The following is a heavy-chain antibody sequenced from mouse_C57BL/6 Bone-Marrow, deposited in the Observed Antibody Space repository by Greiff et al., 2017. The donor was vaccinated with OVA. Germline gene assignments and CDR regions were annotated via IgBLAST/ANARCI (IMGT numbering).Heavy chain of an antibody. CDR2: INPNYGTT. J-gene: IGHJ2*01. D-gene: IGHD2-10*02. CDR3: ARRRYGNYYFDY. CDR1: GYSFTDYN. Sequence: EVKLVESGPELVKPGASVKISCKASGYSFTDYNMNWVKQSNGKSLEWIGVINPNYGTTSYNQKFKGKATLTVDQSSSTAYMQLNSLTSEDSAVYYCARRRYGNYYFDYWGQGTTLTVSS. V-gene: IGHV1-39*01.